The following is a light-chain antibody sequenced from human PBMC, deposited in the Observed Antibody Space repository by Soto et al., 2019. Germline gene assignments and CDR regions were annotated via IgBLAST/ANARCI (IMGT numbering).Light chain of an antibody. V-gene: IGLV2-8*01. CDR2: DVS. J-gene: IGLJ2*01. CDR3: LSYAGSMTLV. CDR1: SSDVGGHNH. Sequence: QSVLTQPPSASGSPGQSVTISCTGSSSDVGGHNHVSWYQQHPGKAPKLMIYDVSKRPSGVPDRFSGSKSVNTPSLTVSGVQDEDEYYYSSLSYAGSMTLVFGEGTKLTVL.